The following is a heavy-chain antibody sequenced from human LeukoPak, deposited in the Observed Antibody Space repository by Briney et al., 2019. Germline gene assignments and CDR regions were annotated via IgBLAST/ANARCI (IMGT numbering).Heavy chain of an antibody. D-gene: IGHD2-2*01. CDR2: IKQDGSEK. CDR3: ASPCCSSTSCSTLHDF. V-gene: IGHV3-7*01. CDR1: GFTFSSYW. J-gene: IGHJ4*02. Sequence: GGSLRLSCAASGFTFSSYWMSWVRQAPGKGLEWVANIKQDGSEKYYVDSVKGRFTISRDNAKNSLYLQMNSLRAEDTAVYYCASPCCSSTSCSTLHDFWGQGTLVTVSS.